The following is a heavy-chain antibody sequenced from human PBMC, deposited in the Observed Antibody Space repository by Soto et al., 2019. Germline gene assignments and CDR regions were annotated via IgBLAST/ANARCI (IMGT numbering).Heavy chain of an antibody. CDR3: ARHLGGNTYYDFWSGYYPPGYYYYYMDV. CDR2: IYYSGST. D-gene: IGHD3-3*01. Sequence: SETLSLTCTVSGGSISSYYWSWIRQPPGKGLEWSGYIYYSGSTNYNPSLKSRVTISVDTSKNEFSLKLSSVTAADTAVYYCARHLGGNTYYDFWSGYYPPGYYYYYMDVWGKGTTVTVSS. V-gene: IGHV4-59*08. CDR1: GGSISSYY. J-gene: IGHJ6*03.